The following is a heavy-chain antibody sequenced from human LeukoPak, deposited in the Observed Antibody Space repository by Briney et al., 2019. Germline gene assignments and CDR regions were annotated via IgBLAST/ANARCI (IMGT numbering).Heavy chain of an antibody. V-gene: IGHV1-69*13. CDR1: GGTFSSYA. CDR3: ARDCSSTSCSGNWFDP. CDR2: IIPIFGTA. J-gene: IGHJ5*02. D-gene: IGHD2-2*01. Sequence: ASVKVSCKASGGTFSSYAISWVRQAPGQGLEWMGGIIPIFGTANYAQKFQGRVTITADESTSTAYMELSSLRSEDAAVYYCARDCSSTSCSGNWFDPWGQGTLVTVSS.